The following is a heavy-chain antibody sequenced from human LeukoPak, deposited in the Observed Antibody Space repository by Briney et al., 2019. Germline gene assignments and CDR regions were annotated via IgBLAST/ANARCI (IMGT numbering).Heavy chain of an antibody. J-gene: IGHJ4*02. Sequence: ASVKVSCKASGGTFSSYAISWVRQAPGQGLEWMGGIIPIFGTANYAQKFQGRVTITADESTSTAYMELSSLRSENTAVYYCAKGLRNHCYDSSGYYYGFGYWGQGTLVTVSS. D-gene: IGHD3-22*01. CDR2: IIPIFGTA. CDR3: AKGLRNHCYDSSGYYYGFGY. V-gene: IGHV1-69*13. CDR1: GGTFSSYA.